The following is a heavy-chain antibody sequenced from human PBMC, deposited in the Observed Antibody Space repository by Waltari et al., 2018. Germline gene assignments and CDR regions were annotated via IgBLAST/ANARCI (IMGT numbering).Heavy chain of an antibody. V-gene: IGHV3-30-3*01. CDR3: ARPVGFNSGSYPDY. CDR1: GFTFSSYA. J-gene: IGHJ4*02. Sequence: QVQLVESGGGVVQPGRSLRLSCAASGFTFSSYAMHWVRQAPGKGLEWVAVISYDGSNKYYADSVKGRFTISRDNSKNTLYLQMNSLRAEDTAVYYCARPVGFNSGSYPDYWGQGTLVTVSS. CDR2: ISYDGSNK. D-gene: IGHD1-26*01.